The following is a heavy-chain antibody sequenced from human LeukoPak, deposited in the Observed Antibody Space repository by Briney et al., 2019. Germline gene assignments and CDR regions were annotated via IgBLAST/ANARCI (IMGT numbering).Heavy chain of an antibody. CDR2: ISYDGSNK. D-gene: IGHD1-1*01. CDR1: GFTFSSYA. V-gene: IGHV3-30-3*01. CDR3: ARGDWKY. Sequence: AGGSLRLSCAASGFTFSSYAMHWVRQAPGKGLEWVAVISYDGSNKYYADSVKGRFTISRDNSKNTLYLQMNSLRAEGTAVYYCARGDWKYWGQGTLVTVSS. J-gene: IGHJ4*02.